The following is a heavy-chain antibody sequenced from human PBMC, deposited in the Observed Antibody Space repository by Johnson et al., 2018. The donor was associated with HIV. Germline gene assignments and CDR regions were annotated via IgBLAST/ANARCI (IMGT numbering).Heavy chain of an antibody. CDR3: AKEESGSFLAFDL. D-gene: IGHD1-26*01. CDR2: IYSGGST. V-gene: IGHV3-66*03. Sequence: VQLVESGGGLIQPGGSLRLSCAASGFTVSSNYMSWVRQAPGKGLEWVTVIYSGGSTYYADSVKGRFTISRDNSKNTLYLQMNSLRPEDTAVFYCAKEESGSFLAFDLWGQGTMVTVSS. J-gene: IGHJ3*01. CDR1: GFTVSSNY.